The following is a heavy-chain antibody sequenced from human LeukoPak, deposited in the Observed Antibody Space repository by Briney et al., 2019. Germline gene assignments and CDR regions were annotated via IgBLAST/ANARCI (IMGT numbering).Heavy chain of an antibody. V-gene: IGHV1-69*01. CDR2: IIPIFGTA. Sequence: ASVKVSCKASGGTFSSYAISWVRQAPGQGLEWMGGIIPIFGTANYAQKFQGRVTITADESTSTAYMELSSLRSEDTAVYYCARSSIAAAGTGDYYYYYGMDVWAKGPRSPSP. J-gene: IGHJ6*02. CDR3: ARSSIAAAGTGDYYYYYGMDV. CDR1: GGTFSSYA. D-gene: IGHD6-13*01.